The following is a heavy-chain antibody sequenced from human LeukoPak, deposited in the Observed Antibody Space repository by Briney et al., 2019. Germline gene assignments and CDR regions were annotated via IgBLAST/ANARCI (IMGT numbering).Heavy chain of an antibody. CDR3: ARALVPPDDAFDI. D-gene: IGHD3-10*01. CDR2: IWYDGSNK. V-gene: IGHV3-33*01. CDR1: GFTFSSYG. J-gene: IGHJ3*02. Sequence: PGRSLRLSCAASGFTFSSYGMHWVRQAPGKGLEWVAVIWYDGSNKYYADSVKGRFTISRDNSKNTQYLQMNSLRAEDTAVYYCARALVPPDDAFDIWGQGTMVTVSS.